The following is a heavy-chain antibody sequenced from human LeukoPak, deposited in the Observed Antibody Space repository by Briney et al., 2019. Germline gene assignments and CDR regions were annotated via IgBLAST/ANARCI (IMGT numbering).Heavy chain of an antibody. CDR3: ARGHIVLMVYAIHGGFDY. V-gene: IGHV3-21*01. D-gene: IGHD2-8*01. Sequence: TGGSLRLSCVASGFTFSSYSMNWVRQAPGKGLEWVSSISSSSSYIYYADSVKGRFTISRDNAKNSLYLQMNSLRAEDTAVYYCARGHIVLMVYAIHGGFDYWGQGTLVTVSS. CDR1: GFTFSSYS. J-gene: IGHJ4*02. CDR2: ISSSSSYI.